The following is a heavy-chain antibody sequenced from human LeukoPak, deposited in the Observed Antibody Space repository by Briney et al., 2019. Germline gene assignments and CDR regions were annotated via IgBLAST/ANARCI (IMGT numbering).Heavy chain of an antibody. V-gene: IGHV4-39*01. D-gene: IGHD5-18*01. CDR1: GGSISSKSHY. J-gene: IGHJ4*02. Sequence: SETLSLTCTVSGGSISSKSHYWDWIRQPPGKGLEWIGNTYYSGSTYYNPSLKSRVTISVDTSKNQFSLKLSSVTAADTAVYYCARHFSYGPDYWGQGTLVTVSS. CDR3: ARHFSYGPDY. CDR2: TYYSGST.